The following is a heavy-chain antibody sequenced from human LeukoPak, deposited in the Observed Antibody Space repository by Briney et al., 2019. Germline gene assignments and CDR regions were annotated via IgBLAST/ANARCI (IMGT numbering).Heavy chain of an antibody. CDR2: IWYDGSNK. V-gene: IGHV3-33*08. Sequence: HAGGSLRLSCAASGFTFSSYGMHWVRQAPGKGLEWVAVIWYDGSNKYYADSVKGRFTISRDNSKNTLYLQMNSLRAEDTAVYYCARDLYSYGLYYFDYWGQGTLVTVSS. CDR3: ARDLYSYGLYYFDY. CDR1: GFTFSSYG. D-gene: IGHD5-18*01. J-gene: IGHJ4*02.